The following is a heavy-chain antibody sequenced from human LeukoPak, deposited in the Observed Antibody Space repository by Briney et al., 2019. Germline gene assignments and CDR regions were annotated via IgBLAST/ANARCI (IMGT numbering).Heavy chain of an antibody. D-gene: IGHD2-21*01. CDR2: ISCYNGDT. CDR3: ARVGMEIGWSLEL. Sequence: ASVKVSCKASGYTFRSYGLSWVRQAPGQWLEWLGWISCYNGDTRYEQNFQGRVTLTTDTSTTTAYMELRSLRSDDTAVYYCARVGMEIGWSLELWGRGTLVTVSS. CDR1: GYTFRSYG. V-gene: IGHV1-18*01. J-gene: IGHJ2*01.